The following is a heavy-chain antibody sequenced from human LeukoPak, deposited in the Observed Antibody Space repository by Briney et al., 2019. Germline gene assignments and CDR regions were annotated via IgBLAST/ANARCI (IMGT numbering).Heavy chain of an antibody. V-gene: IGHV5-51*01. J-gene: IGHJ4*02. CDR3: ISAVQGTTYFDN. Sequence: GESLKISCKTSGFTIPTYWIGWVRQIPGKGMEWLGLIYLGSAHATTSTSSFKGQITFSAEKSIISAYLQWSSLQASDSGVYYGISAVQGTTYFDNWGQGIRVTVSS. CDR2: IYLGSAHAT. CDR1: GFTIPTYW. D-gene: IGHD2/OR15-2a*01.